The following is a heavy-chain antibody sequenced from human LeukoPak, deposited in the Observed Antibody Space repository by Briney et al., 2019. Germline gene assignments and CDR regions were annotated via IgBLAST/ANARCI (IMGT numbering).Heavy chain of an antibody. CDR2: ISSASSYT. J-gene: IGHJ3*02. D-gene: IGHD2-8*01. V-gene: IGHV3-11*06. CDR1: GFTFSDYY. CDR3: ARDLFCTNGVCYGDAFDI. Sequence: GGPLRLSCAASGFTFSDYYMSWIRQAPGRGLEWVSYISSASSYTNSADPVKGRFTISRDNAKSSLYLQMNSLRAEDTAVYYCARDLFCTNGVCYGDAFDIWGQGALVAVSS.